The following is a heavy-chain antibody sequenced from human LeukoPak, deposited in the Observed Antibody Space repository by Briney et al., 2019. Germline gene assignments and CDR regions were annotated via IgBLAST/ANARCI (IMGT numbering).Heavy chain of an antibody. CDR1: GGSFSGYY. V-gene: IGHV4-34*01. CDR3: AREGIAAAGTGAYNWFDP. Sequence: SETLSLTCAVYGGSFSGYYWSWIRQPPGKGLEWIGEINHSGSTNYNQSLKSRVTISVDTSKNQFSLKPSSVTAADTAVYYCAREGIAAAGTGAYNWFDPWGQGTLVTVSS. J-gene: IGHJ5*02. D-gene: IGHD6-13*01. CDR2: INHSGST.